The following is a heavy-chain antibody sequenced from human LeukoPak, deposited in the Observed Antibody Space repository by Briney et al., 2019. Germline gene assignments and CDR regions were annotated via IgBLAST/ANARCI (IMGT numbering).Heavy chain of an antibody. D-gene: IGHD3-3*01. CDR3: ARSPLRFLEWLLPQQYYYYYGMDV. V-gene: IGHV1-2*06. Sequence: ASVKVSCKVSGYTLTELSMHWVRQAPGQGLEWMGRINPNSGGTNYAQKFQGRVTMTRDTSISTAYMELSRLRSDDTAVYYCARSPLRFLEWLLPQQYYYYYGMDVWGQGTTVTVSS. CDR2: INPNSGGT. J-gene: IGHJ6*02. CDR1: GYTLTELS.